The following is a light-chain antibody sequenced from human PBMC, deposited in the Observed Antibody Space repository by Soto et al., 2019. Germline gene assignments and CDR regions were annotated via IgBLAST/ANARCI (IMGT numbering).Light chain of an antibody. Sequence: QSVLTQPPSVSEAPGQRVTISCTGSSSNIGAGYEAHWYQQVPGTAPKLLIYENNNRPPGVPDRFSGSKSGTSASLAITGLQAEDEAEYYCQSYDSSLSGYVFGPGTKVTVL. J-gene: IGLJ1*01. CDR3: QSYDSSLSGYV. CDR2: ENN. V-gene: IGLV1-40*01. CDR1: SSNIGAGYE.